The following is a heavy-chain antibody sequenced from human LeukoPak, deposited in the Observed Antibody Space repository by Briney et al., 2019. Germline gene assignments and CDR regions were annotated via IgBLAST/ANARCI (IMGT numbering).Heavy chain of an antibody. CDR2: IKSDGSTT. V-gene: IGHV3-74*01. Sequence: GGSLRLSCAASGFTFSSYWMHWVRQAPEKGLVWVSRIKSDGSTTNYADSVKGRFTISRDNAENTLYLQMNSLRVEDTAVYYCTRRVSTTRWFDPWGQGTLVTVCS. D-gene: IGHD2-15*01. CDR3: TRRVSTTRWFDP. CDR1: GFTFSSYW. J-gene: IGHJ5*02.